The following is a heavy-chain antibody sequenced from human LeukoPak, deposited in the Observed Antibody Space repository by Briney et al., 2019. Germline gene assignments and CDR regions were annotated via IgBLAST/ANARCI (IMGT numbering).Heavy chain of an antibody. J-gene: IGHJ6*02. CDR2: INSDGSST. CDR3: ARNIYGYGMDV. CDR1: GFTFSSYW. D-gene: IGHD2/OR15-2a*01. Sequence: PGGSLRLSCAASGFTFSSYWMDWVRQAPGKGLVWVSRINSDGSSTSYADSVKGRFTISRDNAKNTLYLQMNSLRAEDTAVYYCARNIYGYGMDVWGQGTTVTVSS. V-gene: IGHV3-74*01.